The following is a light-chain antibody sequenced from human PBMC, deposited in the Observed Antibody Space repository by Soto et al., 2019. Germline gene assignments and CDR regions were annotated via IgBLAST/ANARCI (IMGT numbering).Light chain of an antibody. CDR2: EVR. CDR1: SSDIGAYDY. V-gene: IGLV2-14*03. J-gene: IGLJ2*01. Sequence: QSALTQPASVSGSPGQSITISCTGTSSDIGAYDYVSWFQQYSGKAPTLIIYEVRFRPSGVSSRFSGSKSGNTASLTISGLQTEEEADYFCGSYASATLIFGGGPKLTVL. CDR3: GSYASATLI.